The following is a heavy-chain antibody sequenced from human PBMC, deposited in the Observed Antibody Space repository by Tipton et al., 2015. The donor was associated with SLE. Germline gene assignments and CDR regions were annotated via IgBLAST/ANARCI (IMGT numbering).Heavy chain of an antibody. CDR1: GDSISSDY. J-gene: IGHJ6*02. D-gene: IGHD4-17*01. Sequence: TLSLTCSVSGDSISSDYWSWVRQPPGEGLEWIGYIHDSGSTNYNPSLKSRVTISIDTSKKQFSLKLRSVTAADTAVYFCARLIGAYGDYGGGFHYYYGMDAWGQGTTVTVSS. CDR2: IHDSGST. V-gene: IGHV4-59*01. CDR3: ARLIGAYGDYGGGFHYYYGMDA.